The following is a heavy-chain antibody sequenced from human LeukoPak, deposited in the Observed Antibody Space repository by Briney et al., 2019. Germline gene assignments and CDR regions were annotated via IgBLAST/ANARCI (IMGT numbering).Heavy chain of an antibody. CDR1: GYSISSGYY. CDR2: IYHSGST. Sequence: SETLSLTCTVSGYSISSGYYWGWIRQPPGKGLEWIGSIYHSGSTYYNPSLKSRVTISVDTSKNQFSLKLSSVTAADTAVYYCARGPIVGATGWFDPWGQGTLVTVSS. J-gene: IGHJ5*02. V-gene: IGHV4-38-2*02. D-gene: IGHD1-26*01. CDR3: ARGPIVGATGWFDP.